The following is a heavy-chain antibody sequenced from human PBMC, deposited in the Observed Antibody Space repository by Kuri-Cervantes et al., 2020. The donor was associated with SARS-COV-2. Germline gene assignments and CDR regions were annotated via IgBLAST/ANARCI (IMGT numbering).Heavy chain of an antibody. D-gene: IGHD2-21*01. V-gene: IGHV3-15*01. CDR3: TGWRLSYCGGDCYSVEAY. CDR1: GFTFSNAW. CDR2: IKSKTDGGTT. Sequence: GGSLRLSCAASGFTFSNAWMSWVRQAPGKGLEWVGRIKSKTDGGTTDYAAPVKGRFTISRDDSKNTAYLQMNSLKTEDTAVYYCTGWRLSYCGGDCYSVEAYWGQGTLVTVSS. J-gene: IGHJ4*02.